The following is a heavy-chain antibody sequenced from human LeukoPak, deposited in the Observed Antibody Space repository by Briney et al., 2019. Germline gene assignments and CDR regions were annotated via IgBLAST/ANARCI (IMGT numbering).Heavy chain of an antibody. CDR1: GGSIISSY. CDR3: ARLQYTGNYYPEY. CDR2: IYGSGST. V-gene: IGHV4-59*08. D-gene: IGHD1-26*01. Sequence: SETLSLTCTVSGGSIISSYWSWIRQPPGKGLEWIAYIYGSGSTNYNPSLKSRVAISVETSKNLFSLNLSSVTAADTAMYYCARLQYTGNYYPEYWGQRIVVTVSS. J-gene: IGHJ4*02.